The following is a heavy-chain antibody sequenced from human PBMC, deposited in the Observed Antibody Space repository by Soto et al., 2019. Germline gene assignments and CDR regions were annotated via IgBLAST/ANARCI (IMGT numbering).Heavy chain of an antibody. CDR2: ISAYNGNT. V-gene: IGHV1-18*01. D-gene: IGHD2-8*01. J-gene: IGHJ5*02. Sequence: QVQLVQSGAEVKKPGASVKVSCKASGYTFTSYGISWVRQAPGQGLEWMGWISAYNGNTNYAQKPQGRVTMTTDTATSTAYMERRSLRSDDTAVYYCARDPVSECMAPRLFDPWGQGTLGTVSS. CDR3: ARDPVSECMAPRLFDP. CDR1: GYTFTSYG.